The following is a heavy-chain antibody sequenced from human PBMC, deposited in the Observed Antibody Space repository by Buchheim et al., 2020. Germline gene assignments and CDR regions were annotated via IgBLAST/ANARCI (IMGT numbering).Heavy chain of an antibody. Sequence: QLQLQESGPGLVKPSETLSLTCTVSGGSISSSSYYWGWIRQPPGKGLEWIRSIYYSGSTYYNPSLKSRVTISVDTSKNQFSLKLSSVTAADTAVYYCVRSHCSSTSCYYYGMDVWGQGTT. J-gene: IGHJ6*02. CDR1: GGSISSSSYY. CDR3: VRSHCSSTSCYYYGMDV. V-gene: IGHV4-39*01. D-gene: IGHD2-2*01. CDR2: IYYSGST.